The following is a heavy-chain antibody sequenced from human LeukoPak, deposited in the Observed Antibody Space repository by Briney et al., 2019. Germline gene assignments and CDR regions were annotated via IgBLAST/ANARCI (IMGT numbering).Heavy chain of an antibody. J-gene: IGHJ4*02. CDR1: GFTFSTYG. D-gene: IGHD5-12*01. CDR3: VKDGYTWGSWAH. V-gene: IGHV3-30*18. CDR2: VSYDGNTQ. Sequence: PGGSLRLSCAASGFTFSTYGMHWARQVPGKGLEWVALVSYDGNTQHYAHSGRGRSTISTDNSKSTVSRQMNSLGPEDTAIYYCVKDGYTWGSWAHWGQGTLVSVSS.